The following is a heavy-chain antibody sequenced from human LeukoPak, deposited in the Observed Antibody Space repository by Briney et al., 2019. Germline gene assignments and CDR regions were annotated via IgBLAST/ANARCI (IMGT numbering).Heavy chain of an antibody. Sequence: GASVKVSCKASGYTFTSYYMHWVRRAPGQGLEWMGVINPSGGSTSYAQKFQGRVTMTRDTSTSTVYMELNSLRSEDTAVYYCARDGEGRAYYYDSSGYYGYWGQGTLVTVSP. CDR1: GYTFTSYY. CDR3: ARDGEGRAYYYDSSGYYGY. D-gene: IGHD3-22*01. V-gene: IGHV1-46*01. J-gene: IGHJ4*02. CDR2: INPSGGST.